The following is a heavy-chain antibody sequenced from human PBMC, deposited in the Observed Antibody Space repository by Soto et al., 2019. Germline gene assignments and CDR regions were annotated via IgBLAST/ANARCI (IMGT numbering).Heavy chain of an antibody. D-gene: IGHD2-15*01. CDR3: ARGDLVVDASPYFDY. V-gene: IGHV1-3*01. CDR1: GYTFTSYA. J-gene: IGHJ4*02. CDR2: INAGNGNT. Sequence: QVQLVQSGAEVKKPGASVKVSCKASGYTFTSYAMHWVRQAPGQRLEWMGWINAGNGNTKYSQKFQGRVTITRDTSASTVYMELSRLRSEDTAVYYCARGDLVVDASPYFDYWGQGTLVTVSS.